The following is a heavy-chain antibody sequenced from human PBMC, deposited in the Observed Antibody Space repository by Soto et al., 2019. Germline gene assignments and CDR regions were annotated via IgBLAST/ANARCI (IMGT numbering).Heavy chain of an antibody. J-gene: IGHJ4*02. Sequence: SETLSLTCSVSGGSFSTRGYYWAWIRQPPGKGLEWIGSINYSRGTYYNPSLKTRLIIFVDPRTNQFSLMLSSVPAADSGVYSCARTDLSGFDFIDSWGQGSLVTVS. V-gene: IGHV4-39*01. D-gene: IGHD5-12*01. CDR1: GGSFSTRGYY. CDR3: ARTDLSGFDFIDS. CDR2: INYSRGT.